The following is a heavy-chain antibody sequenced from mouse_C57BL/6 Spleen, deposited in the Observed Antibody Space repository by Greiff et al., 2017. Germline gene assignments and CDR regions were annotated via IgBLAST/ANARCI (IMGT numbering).Heavy chain of an antibody. CDR3: TLYDYDFDAWFAY. CDR1: GFTFSDAW. Sequence: EVKVEESGGGLVQPGGSMKLSCAASGFTFSDAWMDWVRQSPETGLEWVAEIRNKANNHATYYAESVKGRFTISRDDSKSSVYLQMNSLRAEDTGMYYCTLYDYDFDAWFAYWGQGTLVTVSA. D-gene: IGHD2-4*01. V-gene: IGHV6-6*01. CDR2: IRNKANNHAT. J-gene: IGHJ3*01.